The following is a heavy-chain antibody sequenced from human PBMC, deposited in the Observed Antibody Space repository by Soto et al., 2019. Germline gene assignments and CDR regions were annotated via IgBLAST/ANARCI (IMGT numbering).Heavy chain of an antibody. V-gene: IGHV1-2*04. Sequence: ASVKVSCKASGYTFTGYYMHWVRQAPGQGLEWMGWIDPNSGGTNYAQKFQGWVTMTRDTSISTAYMELSRLRSDDTAVYYCARGAGYSGSYSDYFDYWGQGTLVTVSS. J-gene: IGHJ4*02. CDR1: GYTFTGYY. CDR2: IDPNSGGT. CDR3: ARGAGYSGSYSDYFDY. D-gene: IGHD1-26*01.